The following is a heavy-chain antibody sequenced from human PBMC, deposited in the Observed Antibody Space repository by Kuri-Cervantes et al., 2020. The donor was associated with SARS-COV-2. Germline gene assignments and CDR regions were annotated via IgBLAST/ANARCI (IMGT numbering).Heavy chain of an antibody. V-gene: IGHV6-1*01. Sequence: SEPLSLTCAIPGESVSSNSAAWNWIRQSPSRSLEWLGRTYYRSKWYNDYAVAVKSRITINPDTSKNQFSMQLNSVTPEDTAVYYCARGERIAARPSYGMDVWGQGTTVTVSS. J-gene: IGHJ6*02. CDR1: GESVSSNSAA. CDR2: TYYRSKWYN. CDR3: ARGERIAARPSYGMDV. D-gene: IGHD6-6*01.